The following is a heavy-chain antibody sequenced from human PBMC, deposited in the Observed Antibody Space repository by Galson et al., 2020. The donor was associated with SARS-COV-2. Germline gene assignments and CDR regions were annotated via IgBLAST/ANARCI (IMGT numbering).Heavy chain of an antibody. J-gene: IGHJ4*02. CDR1: GFTFRSFL. CDR3: AREGPNYVSLTGHYTLDDCDS. D-gene: IGHD3-9*01. V-gene: IGHV3-30*04. Sequence: SLKISCPASGFTFRSFLLHLVPPAPSEGLGGVSVIPYDGSNKHYPDSEKCRFTISRDNSKNTLYLHMTSLRAEDTSVYYCAREGPNYVSLTGHYTLDDCDSWGKGTLVTVSS. CDR2: IPYDGSNK.